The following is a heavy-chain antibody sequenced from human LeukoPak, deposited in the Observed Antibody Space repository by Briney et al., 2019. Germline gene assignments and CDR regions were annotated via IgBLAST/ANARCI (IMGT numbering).Heavy chain of an antibody. CDR2: ISGSGGST. V-gene: IGHV3-23*01. CDR3: VVVSYCAVDCYDY. CDR1: GFTFTNYA. Sequence: PWGSLTLSCAASGFTFTNYALSWVRQPPGKGLEWVSAISGSGGSTYYADSVRGRFTISRNNSKSTVYVQMSSLRAEDTAVYFCVVVSYCAVDCYDYWGQGTLVTVSS. D-gene: IGHD2-21*01. J-gene: IGHJ4*02.